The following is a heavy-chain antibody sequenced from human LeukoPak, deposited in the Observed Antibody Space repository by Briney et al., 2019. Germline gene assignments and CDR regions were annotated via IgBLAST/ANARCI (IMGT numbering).Heavy chain of an antibody. Sequence: SETLSLTCTVSGGSISSGDYYWSWIRQPPGKGLEWIGYIYYSGSTYYNPSLKSRVTISVDTSKNQFSLKLSSVTAADTAVYYCAGRITMVRGVITDAFDIWGQGTMVTVSS. CDR2: IYYSGST. J-gene: IGHJ3*02. CDR3: AGRITMVRGVITDAFDI. CDR1: GGSISSGDYY. D-gene: IGHD3-10*01. V-gene: IGHV4-30-4*01.